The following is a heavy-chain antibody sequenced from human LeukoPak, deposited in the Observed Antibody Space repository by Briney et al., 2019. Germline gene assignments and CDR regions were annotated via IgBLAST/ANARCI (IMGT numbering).Heavy chain of an antibody. CDR1: GYSFTAYG. Sequence: PGGSLRLSCAASGYSFTAYGMGWVRQAPGKGPEWVAAISFNTHYPDSVKGRFTISRDNSKNTLYLQMNNPRAEDTAVYYCVKGHTDYYFTIDSWGQGTLVTVSS. CDR3: VKGHTDYYFTIDS. J-gene: IGHJ4*02. D-gene: IGHD2/OR15-2a*01. CDR2: ISFNT. V-gene: IGHV3-23*01.